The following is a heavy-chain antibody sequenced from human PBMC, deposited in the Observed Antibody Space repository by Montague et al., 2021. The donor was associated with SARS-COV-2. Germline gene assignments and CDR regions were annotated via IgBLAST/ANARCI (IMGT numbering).Heavy chain of an antibody. D-gene: IGHD3-10*01. CDR3: ARLRDGVVPSPILGVGPYYSYYYMDV. CDR1: GGSISSYY. CDR2: IYYSGST. V-gene: IGHV4-59*08. Sequence: SETLSLTCTVSGGSISSYYWSWTRQPPGKGLEWIGYIYYSGSTNYNPSLKSRVAISVDTSKNQFSLKLSSVTAADTAVYYCARLRDGVVPSPILGVGPYYSYYYMDVWGRGTTVTVSS. J-gene: IGHJ6*03.